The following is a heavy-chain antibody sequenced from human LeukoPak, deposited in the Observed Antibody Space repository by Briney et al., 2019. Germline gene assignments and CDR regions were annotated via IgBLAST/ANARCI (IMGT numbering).Heavy chain of an antibody. D-gene: IGHD3-10*01. CDR3: ARGLSITMVRGVIIRHYGMDV. CDR2: INHSGST. Sequence: SETLSLTCAVYGGSFSGYYWSWIRQPPGKGLEWIGEINHSGSTNYNPSLKSRVTIPVDTSKNQFSLKLSSVTAADTAVYYCARGLSITMVRGVIIRHYGMDVWGQGTTVTVSS. J-gene: IGHJ6*02. CDR1: GGSFSGYY. V-gene: IGHV4-34*01.